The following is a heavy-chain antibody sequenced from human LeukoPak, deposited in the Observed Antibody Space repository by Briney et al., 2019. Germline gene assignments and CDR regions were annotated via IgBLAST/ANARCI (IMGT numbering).Heavy chain of an antibody. CDR3: AKDFTLTADIVVVPAAVDY. CDR2: ISGSGGST. J-gene: IGHJ4*02. D-gene: IGHD2-2*01. Sequence: GGSLRLSCAASGFTFSSYAMSWVRQAPGKGLEWVSAISGSGGSTYYADSVKGRFTISRDNSKNTLYLQMNSLRAEDTAVYYCAKDFTLTADIVVVPAAVDYWGQGTLVTVSS. V-gene: IGHV3-23*01. CDR1: GFTFSSYA.